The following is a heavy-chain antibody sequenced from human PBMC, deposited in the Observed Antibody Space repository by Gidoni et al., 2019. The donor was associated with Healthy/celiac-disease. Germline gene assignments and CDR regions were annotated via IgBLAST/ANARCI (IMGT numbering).Heavy chain of an antibody. CDR1: GFTFDDYT. V-gene: IGHV3-43*01. CDR3: AKGYSNYKYYFDY. J-gene: IGHJ4*02. D-gene: IGHD4-4*01. Sequence: EVQLVASGGVVVQPGGSLRLACAASGFTFDDYTMHWFRQAPGKGLEWVSLISWDGGSTYYADSVKGRFTISRDNSKNSLYLQMNSLRTEDTALYYCAKGYSNYKYYFDYWGQGTLVTVSS. CDR2: ISWDGGST.